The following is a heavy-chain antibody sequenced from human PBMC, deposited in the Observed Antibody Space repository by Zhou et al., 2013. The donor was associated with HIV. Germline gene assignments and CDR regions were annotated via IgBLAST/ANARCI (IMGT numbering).Heavy chain of an antibody. D-gene: IGHD2-2*03. V-gene: IGHV1-18*01. CDR1: GYIFTNYG. CDR2: INAYSGDT. J-gene: IGHJ6*03. Sequence: VQLVQSAAEVKKPGASMKVSCKASGYIFTNYGISWVRQAPGQGLEWMGWINAYSGDTNYAQNLQGRVTMTTDTSTTTAYMELKSLRSDDTAVYYCARMDIVVVPAAPTPHYYYYMDVWAKGPTVTVSS. CDR3: ARMDIVVVPAAPTPHYYYYMDV.